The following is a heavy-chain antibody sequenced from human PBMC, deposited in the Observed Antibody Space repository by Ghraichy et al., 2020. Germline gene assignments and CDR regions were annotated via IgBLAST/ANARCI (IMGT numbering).Heavy chain of an antibody. J-gene: IGHJ5*02. CDR1: GYTFTGYY. Sequence: ASVKVSCKASGYTFTGYYMHWVRQAPGQGLEWMGRINPNSGGTNYAQKFQGRVTMTRDTSIGTAYMELSRLRSDDTAVYYCARGSVRYNWNDNWFDPWGQGTLVTVSS. D-gene: IGHD1-1*01. V-gene: IGHV1-2*06. CDR2: INPNSGGT. CDR3: ARGSVRYNWNDNWFDP.